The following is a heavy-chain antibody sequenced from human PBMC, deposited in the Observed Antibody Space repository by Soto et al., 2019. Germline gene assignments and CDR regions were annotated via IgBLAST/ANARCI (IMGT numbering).Heavy chain of an antibody. J-gene: IGHJ4*02. CDR3: AKSGGWYSAIDY. D-gene: IGHD6-19*01. Sequence: ASVKVSCKASGYTFTSYDITWVRQAPRQGPEWMGWISAYNGNTNYAQKLQGRVTMTTDTSTSTAYMEPRSLRSDDTALYYCAKSGGWYSAIDYWGQGTLVTVSS. V-gene: IGHV1-18*01. CDR2: ISAYNGNT. CDR1: GYTFTSYD.